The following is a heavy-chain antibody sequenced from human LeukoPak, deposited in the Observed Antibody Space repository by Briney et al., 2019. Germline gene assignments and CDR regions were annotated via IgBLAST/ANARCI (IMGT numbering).Heavy chain of an antibody. J-gene: IGHJ4*02. CDR1: GFTFSSYA. Sequence: GSLRLSCAASGFTFSSYAMSWIRQPPGKGLEWIGYIYYSGSTNYNPSLKSRVTISVDTSKNQFSLKLSSVTAADTAVYYCARDRGDYYDSSGYYDYWGQGTLVTVSS. V-gene: IGHV4-59*01. CDR2: IYYSGST. CDR3: ARDRGDYYDSSGYYDY. D-gene: IGHD3-22*01.